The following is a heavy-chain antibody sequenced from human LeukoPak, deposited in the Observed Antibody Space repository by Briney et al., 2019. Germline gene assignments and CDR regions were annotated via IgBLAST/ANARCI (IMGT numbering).Heavy chain of an antibody. CDR2: TYYGGTT. CDR1: GASVTGTY. J-gene: IGHJ4*02. D-gene: IGHD5-24*01. Sequence: SETLCLTCSVSGASVTGTYWSWVRQTPGKGLEWIAYTYYGGTTEYNPSLKSRATISVDTSKNHFSLDLRSVTAADTAVYFCARLGLYDGYTHDSWGQGTLVTVSS. V-gene: IGHV4-59*08. CDR3: ARLGLYDGYTHDS.